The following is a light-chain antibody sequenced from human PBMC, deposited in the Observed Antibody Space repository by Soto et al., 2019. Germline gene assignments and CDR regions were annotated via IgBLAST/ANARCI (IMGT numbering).Light chain of an antibody. Sequence: QSVLTQPASVSGSPGQSITISCTGTSSDVGSYNLVSWYQQHPGKAPKLMICEVSRRPSGVANRFSGSKSGNPASLTISGLQTEDEADYYCCSYASSSTYVFGTGTKVTVL. CDR2: EVS. V-gene: IGLV2-23*02. J-gene: IGLJ1*01. CDR1: SSDVGSYNL. CDR3: CSYASSSTYV.